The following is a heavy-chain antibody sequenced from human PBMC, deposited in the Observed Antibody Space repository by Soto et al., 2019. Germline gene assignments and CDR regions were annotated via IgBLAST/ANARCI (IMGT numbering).Heavy chain of an antibody. CDR1: GYTFTSYG. CDR2: ISAYNGNT. D-gene: IGHD2-21*02. CDR3: ARDQVGMAYCGGDCSGGSDFDY. V-gene: IGHV1-18*04. J-gene: IGHJ4*02. Sequence: ASVKVTCKASGYTFTSYGISWVRRAPGQGLEWMGWISAYNGNTNYAQKLQGRVTMTTDTSTSTAYMELRSLRSDDTAVYYCARDQVGMAYCGGDCSGGSDFDYWGQGTLATVSS.